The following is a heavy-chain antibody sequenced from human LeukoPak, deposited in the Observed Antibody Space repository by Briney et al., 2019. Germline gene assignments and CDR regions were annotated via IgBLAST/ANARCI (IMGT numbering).Heavy chain of an antibody. Sequence: ASVKVSCKASGYTFRDYFMFWLRQAPGQGLEWMGRINPNSGGTKYAQKFQGRVTMTRDTSISTAYMELSGLRSDDAAVFYCARGFSSGRFGFDIWGPGTVVAVSS. CDR1: GYTFRDYF. J-gene: IGHJ3*02. D-gene: IGHD6-19*01. V-gene: IGHV1-2*06. CDR2: INPNSGGT. CDR3: ARGFSSGRFGFDI.